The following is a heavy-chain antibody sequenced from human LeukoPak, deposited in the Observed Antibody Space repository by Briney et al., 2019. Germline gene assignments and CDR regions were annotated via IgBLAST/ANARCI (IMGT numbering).Heavy chain of an antibody. D-gene: IGHD3-10*01. Sequence: GGSLRLSCAASGFTFSSYAMSWVRQAPGKGLEWVSAISGSGGSTYYADSVKGRFTISRDNSKNTLYLQMNSLRAEDTAVYYCARAAYYYGSGSCLDYWGQGTLVTVPS. J-gene: IGHJ4*02. V-gene: IGHV3-23*01. CDR2: ISGSGGST. CDR1: GFTFSSYA. CDR3: ARAAYYYGSGSCLDY.